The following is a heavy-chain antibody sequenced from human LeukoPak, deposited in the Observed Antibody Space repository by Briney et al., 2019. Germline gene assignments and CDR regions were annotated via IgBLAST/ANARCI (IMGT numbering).Heavy chain of an antibody. CDR1: GFTFNNYA. CDR2: IGGDGNRI. D-gene: IGHD6-19*01. V-gene: IGHV3-43*02. J-gene: IGHJ4*02. Sequence: GGSLRLSCAASGFTFNNYAIHWVRQAPGKGLEWVSLIGGDGNRICYADSVKGRFTISRDNSKNSLHLQMNSLRIEDTAFYYCAKDRGSGWDFDYWGQGTLVTVSS. CDR3: AKDRGSGWDFDY.